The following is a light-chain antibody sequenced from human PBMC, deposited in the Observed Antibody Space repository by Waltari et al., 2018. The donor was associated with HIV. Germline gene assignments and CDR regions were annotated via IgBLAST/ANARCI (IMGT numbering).Light chain of an antibody. CDR3: QTWDGSAGV. Sequence: SYELTQPPSVSVSPGHTVRITCSGETLGEKLVCWYRQKPGQSPLLLIYEDRKRPSGIPERFSASNSGNTATLAITGTQTMDEADYYCQTWDGSAGVFGGGTKLTV. J-gene: IGLJ2*01. V-gene: IGLV3-1*01. CDR1: TLGEKL. CDR2: EDR.